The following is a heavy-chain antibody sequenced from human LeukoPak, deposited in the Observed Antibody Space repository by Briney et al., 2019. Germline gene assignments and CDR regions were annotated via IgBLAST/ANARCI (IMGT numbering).Heavy chain of an antibody. CDR2: FDPEDGET. CDR1: GSTLTELS. D-gene: IGHD1-14*01. CDR3: ARARPPDSDAFDI. J-gene: IGHJ3*02. Sequence: ASVKVSCKVSGSTLTELSMHWVRQAPGKGLEWMGGFDPEDGETFYAQDFQGRVIMTEDTSTDTAYMELSSLRSEDTAVYYCARARPPDSDAFDIWGQGTMLTVSS. V-gene: IGHV1-24*01.